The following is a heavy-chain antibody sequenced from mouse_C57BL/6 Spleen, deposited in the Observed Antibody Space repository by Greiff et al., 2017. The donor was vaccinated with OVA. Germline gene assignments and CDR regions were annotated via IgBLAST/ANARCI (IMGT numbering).Heavy chain of an antibody. CDR3: AREIYYYGSTSV. Sequence: VQLQQPGAELVKPGASVKLSCKASGYTFTSYWMHWVKQRPGRGLEWIGRIDPNSGGTKYNEKFKSKATLTVDKPSSTAYMQLSSLTSEDSAGYYCAREIYYYGSTSVWGTGTTVTVSS. D-gene: IGHD1-1*01. CDR1: GYTFTSYW. CDR2: IDPNSGGT. J-gene: IGHJ1*03. V-gene: IGHV1-72*01.